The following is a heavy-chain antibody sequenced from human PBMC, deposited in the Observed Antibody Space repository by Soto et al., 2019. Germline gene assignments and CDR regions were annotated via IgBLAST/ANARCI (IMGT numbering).Heavy chain of an antibody. V-gene: IGHV3-30*18. CDR1: GFTFSSYG. Sequence: QVQLVESGGGVVQPGRSLRLSCAASGFTFSSYGMHWVRQAPGKGLEWVAVISYDGSNKYYADSVKGRFTISRDNSKNALYLQMNSLRAEDTAVYYCAKGMWFGEFPNAFDIWGQGTMVTVSS. CDR2: ISYDGSNK. D-gene: IGHD3-10*01. CDR3: AKGMWFGEFPNAFDI. J-gene: IGHJ3*02.